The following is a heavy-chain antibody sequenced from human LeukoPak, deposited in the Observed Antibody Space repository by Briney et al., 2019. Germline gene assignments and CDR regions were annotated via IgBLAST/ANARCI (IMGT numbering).Heavy chain of an antibody. V-gene: IGHV4-34*01. CDR3: ARDYVGVAGTFDY. CDR1: GGSFSGYY. Sequence: SETLSLTCAVYGGSFSGYYWSWIRQPPGKGPEWIGEINHSGSTNYNPSLKSRVTISVDTSKNQFSLKVSSVTAADTAVYYCARDYVGVAGTFDYWGQGTLVTASS. CDR2: INHSGST. J-gene: IGHJ4*02. D-gene: IGHD6-19*01.